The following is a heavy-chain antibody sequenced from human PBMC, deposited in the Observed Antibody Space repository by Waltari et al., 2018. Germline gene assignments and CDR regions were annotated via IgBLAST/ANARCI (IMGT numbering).Heavy chain of an antibody. D-gene: IGHD1-26*01. J-gene: IGHJ6*02. CDR3: ARVGSGSDRSYYYYYGMDV. CDR2: IYHSGST. V-gene: IGHV4-38-2*01. Sequence: QVQLQESGPGLVKPSETLSLTCAVSGYSISSGYYWGWIRQPPGKGLEWIGSIYHSGSTYYNPSLKSRVTISVDTSKNQFSLKLSSVTAADTAVYYCARVGSGSDRSYYYYYGMDVWGQGTMVIVSS. CDR1: GYSISSGYY.